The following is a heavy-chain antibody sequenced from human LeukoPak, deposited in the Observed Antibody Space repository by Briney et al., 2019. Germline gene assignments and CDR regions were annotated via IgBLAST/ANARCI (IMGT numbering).Heavy chain of an antibody. CDR2: ISRSSSTI. CDR3: ARDNSGFDY. J-gene: IGHJ4*02. Sequence: GGSLRLSCAASGFTFSSYSMNWVRQAPGKGLEWVSYISRSSSTIHYADSVRGRFTISRDDAKNSLYLQMNSLRAEDTAVYYCARDNSGFDYWGQGTLVSVSS. D-gene: IGHD6-19*01. CDR1: GFTFSSYS. V-gene: IGHV3-48*04.